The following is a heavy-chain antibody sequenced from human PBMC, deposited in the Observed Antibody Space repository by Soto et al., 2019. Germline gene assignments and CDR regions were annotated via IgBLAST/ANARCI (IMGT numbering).Heavy chain of an antibody. D-gene: IGHD2-15*01. Sequence: GGSLRLSCAASGFTFSSYGMHWVRQAPGKGLEWVAVISYDGSNKYYADSVKGRFTISRDNSKNTLYLQMDSLRVEDTAVYYCARDDVLCDGGRCYGIPLDVWSKGTTVTVSS. V-gene: IGHV3-30*03. CDR3: ARDDVLCDGGRCYGIPLDV. J-gene: IGHJ6*04. CDR1: GFTFSSYG. CDR2: ISYDGSNK.